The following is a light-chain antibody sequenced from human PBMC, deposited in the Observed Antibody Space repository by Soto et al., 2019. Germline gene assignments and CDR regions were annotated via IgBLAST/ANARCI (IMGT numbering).Light chain of an antibody. CDR1: SSDVGSYNL. CDR3: CSYAGSHWV. V-gene: IGLV2-23*01. CDR2: EGS. J-gene: IGLJ3*02. Sequence: QSALTQPASVSGSLGQSITISCTGTSSDVGSYNLVSWYQQHPGKAPKLMIYEGSKRPSGVSNRFSGSKSGNTASLTISGLQAEDEADYYCCSYAGSHWVFGGGTKLTVL.